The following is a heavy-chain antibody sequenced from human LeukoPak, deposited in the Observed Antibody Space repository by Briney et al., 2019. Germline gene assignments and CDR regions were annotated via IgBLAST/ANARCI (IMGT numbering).Heavy chain of an antibody. CDR1: GDSISSSSYC. Sequence: SETLSLTCTVSGDSISSSSYCWDWIRQPPGKGLEWIGNIYNSANTHYNPSLKTRITMSVDTSKNQFSLQLNSVTPEDTAVYYCARSGDSLLGMDVWGQGTTVTVSS. V-gene: IGHV4-39*01. J-gene: IGHJ6*02. CDR2: IYNSANT. CDR3: ARSGDSLLGMDV. D-gene: IGHD4-17*01.